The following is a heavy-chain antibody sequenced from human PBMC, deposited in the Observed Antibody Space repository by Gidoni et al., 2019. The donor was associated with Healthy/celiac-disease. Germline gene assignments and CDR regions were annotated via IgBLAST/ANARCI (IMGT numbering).Heavy chain of an antibody. Sequence: QVQLQQWGAGLLKPSETLSLTCAVYGGSFSGYYWSWIRQPPGKGLEWIGEINHSGSTNYNPSLKSRVTISVDTSKNQFSLKLSSVTAADTAVYYCARGGVRGVIAYYYYGMDVWGQGTTVTVSS. CDR3: ARGGVRGVIAYYYYGMDV. V-gene: IGHV4-34*01. CDR1: GGSFSGYY. J-gene: IGHJ6*02. CDR2: INHSGST. D-gene: IGHD3-10*01.